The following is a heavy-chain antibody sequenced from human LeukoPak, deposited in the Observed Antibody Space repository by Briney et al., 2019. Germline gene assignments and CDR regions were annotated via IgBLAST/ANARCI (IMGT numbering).Heavy chain of an antibody. D-gene: IGHD5-24*01. Sequence: GGSLRLSCAASGFTFSSYAMHWVRQAPGKGLEWVAVISYDGSNKYYADSVKGRFTISRNNSKNTLYLQMNSLRAEDTAVYYCARTNWATIPDSDYFDYWGQGTLVTVSS. CDR1: GFTFSSYA. J-gene: IGHJ4*02. CDR2: ISYDGSNK. V-gene: IGHV3-30-3*01. CDR3: ARTNWATIPDSDYFDY.